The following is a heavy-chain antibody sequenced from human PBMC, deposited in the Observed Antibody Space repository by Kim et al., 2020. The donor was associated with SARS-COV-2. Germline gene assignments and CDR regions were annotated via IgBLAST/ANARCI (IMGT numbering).Heavy chain of an antibody. Sequence: NHHPSLKSRVPISVDQSKNQFSLKLGSVTAADTAVYYCAVPGGGFDHFDYWGQGTLVTVSS. CDR3: AVPGGGFDHFDY. D-gene: IGHD3-16*01. J-gene: IGHJ4*02. V-gene: IGHV4-4*02.